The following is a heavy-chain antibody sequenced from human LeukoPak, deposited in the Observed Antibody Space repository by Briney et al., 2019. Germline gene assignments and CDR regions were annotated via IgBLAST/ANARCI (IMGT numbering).Heavy chain of an antibody. CDR1: GGSISSYY. D-gene: IGHD6-19*01. Sequence: PSETLSLTCTVSGGSISSYYWSWIRQPAGKGLEWIGRIYTSGSTNYNPSLKSRVTMSVDTSKNQFSLKLSSVTAADTAVYYCARDPHSSGWYGSDYWGQGTLVTVSS. CDR2: IYTSGST. CDR3: ARDPHSSGWYGSDY. V-gene: IGHV4-4*07. J-gene: IGHJ4*02.